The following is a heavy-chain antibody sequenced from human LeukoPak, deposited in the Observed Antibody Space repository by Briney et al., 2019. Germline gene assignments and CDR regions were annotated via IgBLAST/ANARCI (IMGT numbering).Heavy chain of an antibody. J-gene: IGHJ4*02. CDR2: IIPILGIA. CDR1: GGTFSSYA. Sequence: ASVKVSCKASGGTFSSYAISWVRQAPGQGLEWMGRIIPILGIANYAQKFQGRVTITADKSTSTAYMELRSLRSDDTALYYCAREGYCNSTSCDKPFDYWGQGTLVTVSS. V-gene: IGHV1-69*04. CDR3: AREGYCNSTSCDKPFDY. D-gene: IGHD2-2*01.